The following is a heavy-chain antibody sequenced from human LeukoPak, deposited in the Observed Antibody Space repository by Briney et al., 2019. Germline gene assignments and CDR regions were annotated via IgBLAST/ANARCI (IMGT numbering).Heavy chain of an antibody. J-gene: IGHJ4*02. D-gene: IGHD3-16*02. V-gene: IGHV2-70*11. CDR1: GFSLRSRGMC. CDR2: IGSQEDQ. Sequence: GPTLGNPTQTLTLTFTFSGFSLRSRGMCVSWVRQPPGKALGWLERIGSQEDQYYSTSLKTRFTISKDDSKNPVVLTLANMDPVDTATYYCARDMITFGGVIHPSFDYWRQGTLVTVSP. CDR3: ARDMITFGGVIHPSFDY.